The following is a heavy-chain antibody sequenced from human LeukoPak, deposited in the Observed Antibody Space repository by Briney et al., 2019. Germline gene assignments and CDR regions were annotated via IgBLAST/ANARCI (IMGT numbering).Heavy chain of an antibody. CDR2: ISSSGSTI. J-gene: IGHJ4*02. Sequence: PGGSLRLSCAASAFTFSSYSMNWVRQAPGKGLEWISYISSSGSTIYYADSVKGRFTISRDNAKNSLYLQMNSLRAEDTAVYYCARGDFWSGYYTVDWGQGTLVTVSS. CDR1: AFTFSSYS. D-gene: IGHD3-3*01. V-gene: IGHV3-48*04. CDR3: ARGDFWSGYYTVD.